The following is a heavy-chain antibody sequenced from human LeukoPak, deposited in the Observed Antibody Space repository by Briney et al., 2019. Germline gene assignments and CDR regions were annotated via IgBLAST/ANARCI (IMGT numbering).Heavy chain of an antibody. V-gene: IGHV4-34*01. D-gene: IGHD4-17*01. Sequence: SETLSLTCAVYGGSFSGYYWSWIRQPPGKGLEWIGEINHSGSTNYNPSLKSRVTIAVDTSKNQFSLKLSSVTAADTAVYYCARFAYGDYGGDFDYWGQGPLVTVSS. CDR3: ARFAYGDYGGDFDY. J-gene: IGHJ4*02. CDR2: INHSGST. CDR1: GGSFSGYY.